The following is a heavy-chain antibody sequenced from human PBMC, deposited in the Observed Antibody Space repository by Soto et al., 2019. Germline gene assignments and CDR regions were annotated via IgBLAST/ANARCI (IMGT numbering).Heavy chain of an antibody. J-gene: IGHJ6*02. V-gene: IGHV3-30*18. Sequence: GGSQKLSCAASGFTFSSYGMHWVRQAPGKGLEWVAVISYDGSNKYYADSVKGRFTISRDNSKNTLYLQMNSLRAEDTAVYYCAKDGQWLGLYYYYGMDVWGQGTTVTVSS. CDR2: ISYDGSNK. CDR3: AKDGQWLGLYYYYGMDV. CDR1: GFTFSSYG. D-gene: IGHD6-19*01.